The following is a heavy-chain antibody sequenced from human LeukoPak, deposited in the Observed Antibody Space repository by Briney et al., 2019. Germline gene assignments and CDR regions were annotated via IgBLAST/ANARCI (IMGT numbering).Heavy chain of an antibody. CDR2: IYYSGST. D-gene: IGHD5-12*01. CDR3: ARADIVATIFDY. Sequence: SETLSLTCTVSGVSISSYYWSWIRQPPGKGLEWIGYIYYSGSTNYKPSLQRPVTISVDTSKNQFSLKLSSVTAAGTAVYYCARADIVATIFDYWGQGTLVTVSS. J-gene: IGHJ4*02. CDR1: GVSISSYY. V-gene: IGHV4-59*01.